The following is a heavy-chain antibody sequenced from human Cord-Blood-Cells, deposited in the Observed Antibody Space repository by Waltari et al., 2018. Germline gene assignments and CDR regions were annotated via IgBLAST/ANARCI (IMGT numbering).Heavy chain of an antibody. CDR2: MNPNSGNT. Sequence: QVQLVQSGAEVKKPGASVKVSCKASGYTFTSYDINWVRQVTGQGLEWMGWMNPNSGNTGYAQKFQGRVTMTRNTSISTAYMELSSLRSEDTAVYYCARVGTYCSSTSCYYWFDPWGQGTLVTVSS. CDR3: ARVGTYCSSTSCYYWFDP. D-gene: IGHD2-2*01. J-gene: IGHJ5*02. V-gene: IGHV1-8*01. CDR1: GYTFTSYD.